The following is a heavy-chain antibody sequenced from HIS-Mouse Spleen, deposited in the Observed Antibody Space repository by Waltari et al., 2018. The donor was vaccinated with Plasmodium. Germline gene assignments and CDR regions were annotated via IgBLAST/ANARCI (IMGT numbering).Heavy chain of an antibody. D-gene: IGHD6-13*01. J-gene: IGHJ2*01. CDR3: ASSWYWYFDL. Sequence: EVQLVESGGGLVQPGGSLRLSCAASGFTFSSYWMSWVRQAPGKGREWWAKIKKDGSEKYYVDSVKGRFTIARDNAKNSLYLQMNSLRAEDTAVYYCASSWYWYFDLWGRGTLVTVSS. CDR2: IKKDGSEK. CDR1: GFTFSSYW. V-gene: IGHV3-7*01.